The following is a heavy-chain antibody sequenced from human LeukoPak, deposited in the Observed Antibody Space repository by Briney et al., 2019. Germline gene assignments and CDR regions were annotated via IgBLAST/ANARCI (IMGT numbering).Heavy chain of an antibody. J-gene: IGHJ5*02. V-gene: IGHV4-38-2*01. Sequence: SETLTLTCAVSGYSISSGYYWGWIRPPPGKGLEWIGSIYHSGSTYYNPSLKSRVTISVDTSKNQFSLKLSSVTAADTAVYYCARPFWSGYSWFDPWGQGTLVTVSS. CDR1: GYSISSGYY. D-gene: IGHD3-3*01. CDR3: ARPFWSGYSWFDP. CDR2: IYHSGST.